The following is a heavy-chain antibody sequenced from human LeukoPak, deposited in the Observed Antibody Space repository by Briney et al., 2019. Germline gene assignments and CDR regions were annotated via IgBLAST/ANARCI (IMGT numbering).Heavy chain of an antibody. V-gene: IGHV5-10-1*01. J-gene: IGHJ5*02. D-gene: IGHD1-14*01. CDR3: ARHGTPRNWFDP. Sequence: GESLKISCKASGFSFTFTKNWIGWVRQVPGKGLEWMGRIDPSDSYTNYSPSFQGHVTISADKSISTAYLQWSSLKASDTAMYYCARHGTPRNWFDPWGQGSLVTVSS. CDR2: IDPSDSYT. CDR1: GFSFTFTKNW.